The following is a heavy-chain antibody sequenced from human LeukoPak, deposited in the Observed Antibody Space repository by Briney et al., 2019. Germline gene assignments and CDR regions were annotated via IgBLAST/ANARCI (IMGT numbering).Heavy chain of an antibody. V-gene: IGHV3-9*01. J-gene: IGHJ3*02. D-gene: IGHD1/OR15-1a*01. Sequence: GGSLRLSCAASGFTFDDYAMHWVRQAPGKGLEWVSGISWNSGSIGYADSVKGRFTISRDNAKNSLYLQMNSLRAEDTALYYCAKDYSGSNKYGAFDIWGQGTMVTVSS. CDR2: ISWNSGSI. CDR1: GFTFDDYA. CDR3: AKDYSGSNKYGAFDI.